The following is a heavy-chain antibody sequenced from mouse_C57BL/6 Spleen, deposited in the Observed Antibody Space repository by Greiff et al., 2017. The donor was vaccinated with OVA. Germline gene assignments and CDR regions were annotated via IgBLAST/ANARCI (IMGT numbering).Heavy chain of an antibody. J-gene: IGHJ4*01. D-gene: IGHD1-3*01. CDR3: TKSHSYYAMDY. Sequence: VQLQQSGAELVKPGASVKMSCKASGYTFTSYWITWVKQRPGQGLEWIGDIYPGSGSTNYNEKFKSKATLTVDTSYSTAYMQLSSLTSEDSAVYYCTKSHSYYAMDYWGQGTSVTVSS. V-gene: IGHV1-55*01. CDR2: IYPGSGST. CDR1: GYTFTSYW.